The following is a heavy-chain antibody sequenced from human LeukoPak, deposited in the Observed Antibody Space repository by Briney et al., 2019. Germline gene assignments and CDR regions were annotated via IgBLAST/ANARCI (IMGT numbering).Heavy chain of an antibody. J-gene: IGHJ4*02. CDR3: ARDGSEEWPIGY. CDR1: GFTFSSKW. V-gene: IGHV3-7*01. Sequence: GGSLRLSCAASGFTFSSKWMSWVRQAPGKGPEWVANIKYDGSEKNYVDSVKGRFTISRDNAKNSLYLQMNSLRAEDTALYYCARDGSEEWPIGYWGQGTLVTVSS. CDR2: IKYDGSEK. D-gene: IGHD3-10*01.